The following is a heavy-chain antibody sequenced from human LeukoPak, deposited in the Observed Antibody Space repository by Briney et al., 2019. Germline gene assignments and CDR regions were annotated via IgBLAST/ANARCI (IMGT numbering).Heavy chain of an antibody. CDR3: ARDPTLYCGGGCYYYYYGMDV. CDR2: INPSGGST. D-gene: IGHD2-21*02. V-gene: IGHV1-46*01. J-gene: IGHJ6*02. Sequence: ASVKVSCKASGYTFTSYYMHWVRQAPGQGLEWMGIINPSGGSTGYAQKFQGRVTMTRDTSISTAYMELSRLRSDDTAVYYCARDPTLYCGGGCYYYYYGMDVWGQGTTVTVSS. CDR1: GYTFTSYY.